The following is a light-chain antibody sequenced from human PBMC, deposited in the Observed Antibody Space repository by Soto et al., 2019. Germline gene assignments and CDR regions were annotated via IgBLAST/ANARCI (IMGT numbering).Light chain of an antibody. CDR2: VVS. J-gene: IGKJ1*01. V-gene: IGKV1-39*01. Sequence: DIQMTQSPSSLSASIGDRVTLTCLASQRIGTNLNWYQQRPGKAPKLLIYVVSSLQSGVSSRFSGSGSGTDFALSICSLRREDFATSYCQQTYSAHPRFGQGTKVEIK. CDR1: QRIGTN. CDR3: QQTYSAHPR.